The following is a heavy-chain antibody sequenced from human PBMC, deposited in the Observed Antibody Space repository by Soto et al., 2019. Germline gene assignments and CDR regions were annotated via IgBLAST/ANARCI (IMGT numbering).Heavy chain of an antibody. D-gene: IGHD4-17*01. V-gene: IGHV1-69*06. J-gene: IGHJ4*02. CDR3: ATQDSECPPLPTVTTSNY. CDR1: GGTFSSYA. Sequence: SVKVSCKASGGTFSSYAISWVRQAPGQGLEWMGGIIPIFGTANYAQKFQGRVTITADKSTSTAYMELSSLRSEDTAVYYCATQDSECPPLPTVTTSNYWGQGTLVTVSS. CDR2: IIPIFGTA.